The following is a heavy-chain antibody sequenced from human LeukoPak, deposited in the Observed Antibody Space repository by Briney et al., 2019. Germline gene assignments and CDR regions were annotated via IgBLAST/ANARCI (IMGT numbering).Heavy chain of an antibody. V-gene: IGHV3-30*03. CDR2: ISYDGSKI. CDR1: GFTLSSYS. CDR3: ARPDAPWVTAGVDY. J-gene: IGHJ4*02. D-gene: IGHD2-21*02. Sequence: GGSLRLSCAASGFTLSSYSMKWVRQAPGKGLEWVALISYDGSKIYYADSVRGRFTISRDNSKTTLYLHMNSLRTEDTSVYYCARPDAPWVTAGVDYWGQGTPVTVSS.